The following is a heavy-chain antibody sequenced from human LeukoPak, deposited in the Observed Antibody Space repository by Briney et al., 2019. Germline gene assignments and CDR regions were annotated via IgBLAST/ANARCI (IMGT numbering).Heavy chain of an antibody. CDR1: GGSISSYY. CDR3: ARVKAATRGWFDP. V-gene: IGHV4-4*07. D-gene: IGHD2-15*01. J-gene: IGHJ5*02. CDR2: IYISGSGST. Sequence: SETLSLTCTVSGGSISSYYWSWIRQPAGKGLEWIGRIYISGSGSTNYNPSLKSRVTMSVDTSKNQFSLKLSSVTAADTAVYYCARVKAATRGWFDPWGQGTLVTVSS.